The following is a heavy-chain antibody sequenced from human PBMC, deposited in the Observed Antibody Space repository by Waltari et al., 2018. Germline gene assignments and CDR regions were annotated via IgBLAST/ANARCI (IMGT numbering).Heavy chain of an antibody. Sequence: QVQLVPSEAEVKKPRTALNVSCKPSVYIFTCYYLFWVRQDTGQGIEWMGWMNPNSGDTDLAQKFQGRVTLTTSTSISTAYMELSNLRSEDTAVYYCARAVGGEARGYFGIDVWGQGTTVTVS. CDR3: ARAVGGEARGYFGIDV. V-gene: IGHV1-8*01. D-gene: IGHD1-26*01. J-gene: IGHJ6*02. CDR2: MNPNSGDT. CDR1: VYIFTCYY.